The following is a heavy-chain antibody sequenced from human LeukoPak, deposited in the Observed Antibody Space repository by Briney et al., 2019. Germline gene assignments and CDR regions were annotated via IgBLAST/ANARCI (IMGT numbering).Heavy chain of an antibody. CDR2: ISWSSGSI. J-gene: IGHJ4*02. CDR3: AKGNDYGDYDYFDY. CDR1: GFTFDDYA. D-gene: IGHD4-17*01. Sequence: GRSLRLSCAASGFTFDDYAMHWVRQAPGKGLEWVSGISWSSGSIGYADSVKGRFTISRDNAKNSLYLQMNSLRAEDTALYYCAKGNDYGDYDYFDYWGQGTLVTVSS. V-gene: IGHV3-9*01.